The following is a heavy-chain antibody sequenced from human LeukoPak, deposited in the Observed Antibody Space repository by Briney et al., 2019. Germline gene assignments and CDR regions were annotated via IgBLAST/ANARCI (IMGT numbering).Heavy chain of an antibody. CDR3: ARDGGSFSYNTDV. CDR2: LKLYDGSI. D-gene: IGHD1-26*01. V-gene: IGHV1-46*01. Sequence: ASVKVSCKAFGYSFIRHHIHWVRQAPGQGLDWMGVLKLYDGSIRNAQKFQGRVTMTSDTSTSTVYMELSSLRSEDTAMYFCARDGGSFSYNTDVWGQGTTVTVSS. CDR1: GYSFIRHH. J-gene: IGHJ6*02.